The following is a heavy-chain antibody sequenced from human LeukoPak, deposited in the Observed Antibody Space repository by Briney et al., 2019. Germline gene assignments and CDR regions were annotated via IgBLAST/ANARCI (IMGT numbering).Heavy chain of an antibody. CDR2: IYYSGST. CDR3: ARGARAGYNLEPFDY. D-gene: IGHD5-24*01. J-gene: IGHJ4*02. Sequence: TSETLSLTCTVSGGSMSSYYWSWIRQPPGKGLEWIGYIYYSGSTKYNPSLKSRVTISVDTSKNQFSLKLSSVTAADTAVYYCARGARAGYNLEPFDYWGQGTLVTVSS. CDR1: GGSMSSYY. V-gene: IGHV4-59*08.